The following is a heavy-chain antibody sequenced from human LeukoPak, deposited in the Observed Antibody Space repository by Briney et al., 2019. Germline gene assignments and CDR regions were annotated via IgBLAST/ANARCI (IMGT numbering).Heavy chain of an antibody. J-gene: IGHJ4*02. D-gene: IGHD5-12*01. CDR3: ASYSGYALSLDY. V-gene: IGHV5-51*01. CDR1: GYSFTNYW. CDR2: IYPGDSDI. Sequence: GESLKISCKGSGYSFTNYWIGWVRQMPGKGLEWMGIIYPGDSDIRYSPSFQGHVTISADKSISTAYLKWSSLKASDTAMYYCASYSGYALSLDYWGQGTLVTVSS.